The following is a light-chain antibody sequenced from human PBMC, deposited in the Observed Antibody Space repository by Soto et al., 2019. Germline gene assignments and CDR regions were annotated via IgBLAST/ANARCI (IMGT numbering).Light chain of an antibody. CDR1: QDIGNH. J-gene: IGKJ5*01. V-gene: IGKV1-27*01. Sequence: DIKMIQSPSSLSAYVGARVTISCRASQDIGNHLAWYQQKPGKVPKLLIHAASTLQSGVPSRFSGSGSGTDFTLTISSLQPEDFSTYFCEMYNSAPLITFRQGTRLWIK. CDR3: EMYNSAPLIT. CDR2: AAS.